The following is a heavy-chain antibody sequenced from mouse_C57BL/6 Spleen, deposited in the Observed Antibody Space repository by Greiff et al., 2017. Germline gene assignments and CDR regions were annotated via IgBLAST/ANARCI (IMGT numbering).Heavy chain of an antibody. J-gene: IGHJ2*01. CDR3: ARDPYFDY. CDR1: GYTFTSYW. V-gene: IGHV1-53*01. Sequence: VKLQQPGTELVKPGASVKLSCKASGYTFTSYWMHGVKQKPGQGLEWIGNINPSNGGTNYNDKFKSKATLTVDKSPSTAYMQLSSLTSEDSAVYYCARDPYFDYWGQGTTLTVSS. CDR2: INPSNGGT.